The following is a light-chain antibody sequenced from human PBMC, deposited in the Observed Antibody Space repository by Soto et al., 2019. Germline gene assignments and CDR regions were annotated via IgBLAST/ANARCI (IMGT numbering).Light chain of an antibody. Sequence: EIVLTLSPGTLSMSLVERATFSCRASQSVSSSYLAWYQQTPGQAPRLLIYDASIRATGIPARFSGSGSGTDFTLTISRLEPEDFAVYYCQHYGSSPLTFGEGTRLEI. J-gene: IGKJ5*01. CDR2: DAS. CDR1: QSVSSSY. CDR3: QHYGSSPLT. V-gene: IGKV3-20*01.